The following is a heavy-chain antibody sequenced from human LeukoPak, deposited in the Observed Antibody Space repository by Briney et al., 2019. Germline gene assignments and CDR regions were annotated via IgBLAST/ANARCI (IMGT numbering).Heavy chain of an antibody. J-gene: IGHJ4*02. CDR1: GFTFSSYA. D-gene: IGHD1-14*01. Sequence: PGRSLRLSCAASGFTFSSYAMHWVRQAPGKGLEWVAVISYDGSNKYYADSVKGRFTISRDNSKNTLYLQMNSLRAEDTAVYYCARGISVKEPGNYWGQGTLVTVSS. CDR2: ISYDGSNK. V-gene: IGHV3-30*04. CDR3: ARGISVKEPGNY.